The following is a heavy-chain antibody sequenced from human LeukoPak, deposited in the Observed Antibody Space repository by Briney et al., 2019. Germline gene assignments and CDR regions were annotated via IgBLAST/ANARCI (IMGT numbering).Heavy chain of an antibody. CDR2: INSDGSPT. V-gene: IGHV3-74*01. D-gene: IGHD3/OR15-3a*01. J-gene: IGHJ4*02. CDR3: ARGTGYSVFDY. CDR1: GFTFSSYS. Sequence: GGSLRLSCAASGFTFSSYSMNWVRQAPGKGLVWVSRINSDGSPTTYADSVKGRFTISRDNAKNTLYLQMNSLRAEDTAVYYCARGTGYSVFDYWGQGTLVTVSS.